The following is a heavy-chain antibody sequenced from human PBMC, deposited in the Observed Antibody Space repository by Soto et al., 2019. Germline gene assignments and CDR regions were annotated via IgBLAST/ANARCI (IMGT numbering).Heavy chain of an antibody. V-gene: IGHV4-39*01. Sequence: QLQLQESGPGLVKPSETLSLTCTVSGGSISSSSYYWGWIRQPPGKGLEWIGSIYYSGSTYYNPSLKSRVTISVDTSKNQFSLKLSSVTAADTAVYYCARGGDYEDRARAFDIWGQGTMVTVSS. CDR1: GGSISSSSYY. D-gene: IGHD4-17*01. CDR3: ARGGDYEDRARAFDI. CDR2: IYYSGST. J-gene: IGHJ3*02.